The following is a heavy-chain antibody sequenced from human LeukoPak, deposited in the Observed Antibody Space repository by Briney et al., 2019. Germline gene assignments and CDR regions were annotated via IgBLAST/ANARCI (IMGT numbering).Heavy chain of an antibody. CDR1: GFTFSNYA. D-gene: IGHD3-9*01. CDR2: ISDSGSST. J-gene: IGHJ4*02. CDR3: AKVLRYFDWLSGFDS. Sequence: HAGGSLRLSCAASGFTFSNYAMSWVRQAPGKGLEWVSGISDSGSSTYYADSVKGRFTISRDNSKNTLYIHRNSLRAEDTAVYYCAKVLRYFDWLSGFDSWGQGTLVAVSS. V-gene: IGHV3-23*01.